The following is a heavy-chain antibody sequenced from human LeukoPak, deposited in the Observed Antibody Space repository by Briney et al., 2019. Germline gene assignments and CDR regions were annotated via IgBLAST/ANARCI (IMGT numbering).Heavy chain of an antibody. CDR2: IYYSGST. Sequence: PSETLSLTCTVSGGSISSGGYYWSWIRQHPGKGLEWIGYIYYSGSTYYNPSLKSRVTISVDTSKNQFSLKLSSVTAADTAVYYCAIYYDFWSGYRERPARYYFDYWGQGTLVTVSS. D-gene: IGHD3-3*01. CDR1: GGSISSGGYY. J-gene: IGHJ4*02. V-gene: IGHV4-31*03. CDR3: AIYYDFWSGYRERPARYYFDY.